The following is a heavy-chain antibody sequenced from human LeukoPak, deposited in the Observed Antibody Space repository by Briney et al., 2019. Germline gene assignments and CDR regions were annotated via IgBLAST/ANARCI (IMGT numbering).Heavy chain of an antibody. CDR1: GFTFSSYS. D-gene: IGHD6-19*01. J-gene: IGHJ4*02. V-gene: IGHV3-21*01. CDR2: ISSSSSYI. CDR3: ARDKTYSSGSLYGY. Sequence: GGSLRLSCAASGFTFSSYSMNWVRQAPGKGLEWVSFISSSSSYIYYAGSVKGRFTISRDNAKNSLYLQMNSLRAEDTAVYYCARDKTYSSGSLYGYWGQGTLVTVSS.